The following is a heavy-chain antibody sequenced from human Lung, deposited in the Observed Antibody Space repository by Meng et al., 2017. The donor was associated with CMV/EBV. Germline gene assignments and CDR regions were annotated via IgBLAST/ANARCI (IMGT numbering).Heavy chain of an antibody. Sequence: LVGMVGGLITLGGSLTLSCEGHGLNFQNSWMSWVRQAPGKGPEWVALIKRKVDGGTTDYAAPVRGRFTFSRDDSKSTIYLQMNNVKTEDTAVYYCTTGRGGYNAEDYWGHGTLVTVSS. CDR3: TTGRGGYNAEDY. V-gene: IGHV3-15*01. J-gene: IGHJ4*01. D-gene: IGHD1-1*01. CDR2: IKRKVDGGTT. CDR1: GLNFQNSW.